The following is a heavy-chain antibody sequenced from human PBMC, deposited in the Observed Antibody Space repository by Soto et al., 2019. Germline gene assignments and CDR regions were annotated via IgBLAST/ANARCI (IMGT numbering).Heavy chain of an antibody. J-gene: IGHJ4*02. V-gene: IGHV3-48*01. Sequence: GGSLRLSCAVSGITFSNAWMGWVRQAPGKGLEWVSYISSSSTIYYADSVKGRFTISRDNAKNSLYLQMNSLRAEDTAVYYCASLPRGGIPDYWGQGTLVTVSS. D-gene: IGHD3-16*01. CDR1: GITFSNAW. CDR3: ASLPRGGIPDY. CDR2: ISSSSTI.